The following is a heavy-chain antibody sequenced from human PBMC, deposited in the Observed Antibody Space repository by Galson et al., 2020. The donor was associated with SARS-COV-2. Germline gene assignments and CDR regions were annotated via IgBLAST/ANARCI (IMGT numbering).Heavy chain of an antibody. J-gene: IGHJ5*02. D-gene: IGHD3-16*01. CDR2: ISYDGSNK. CDR1: GFTFSSYA. Sequence: GGSLRLSCAASGFTFSSYAMHWVRQAPGKGLAWVAVISYDGSNKYYADSVKGRFTISRDNSKNTLYLQMNSLRAEDTAVYYCARDGGGWFDPWGQGTLVTVSS. CDR3: ARDGGGWFDP. V-gene: IGHV3-30*04.